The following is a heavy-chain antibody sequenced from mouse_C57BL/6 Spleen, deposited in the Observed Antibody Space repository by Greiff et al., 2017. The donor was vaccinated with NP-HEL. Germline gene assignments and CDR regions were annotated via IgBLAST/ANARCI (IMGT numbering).Heavy chain of an antibody. CDR3: ARDRGRNFVY. V-gene: IGHV5-4*01. J-gene: IGHJ2*01. Sequence: EVKLVESGGGLVKPGGSLKLSCAASGFTFSSYAMSWVRQTPEKRLEWVATISDGGSYTYYPDNVKGRFTISRDNAKNNLYLQMSHLKSEDTAMYYCARDRGRNFVYWGQGTTLTVSS. CDR1: GFTFSSYA. CDR2: ISDGGSYT.